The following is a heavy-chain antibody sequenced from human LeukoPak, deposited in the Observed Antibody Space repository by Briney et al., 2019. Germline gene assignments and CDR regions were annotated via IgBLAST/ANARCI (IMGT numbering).Heavy chain of an antibody. CDR3: ARDYGDYGDY. D-gene: IGHD4-17*01. V-gene: IGHV3-66*01. CDR1: GFTVSSNY. Sequence: PGGSLRLSCAASGFTVSSNYMNWVRQAPGKGLEWVSVLYADGGTSYADSVKGRFTVSRDNSKNTLYLQMNSLRAEDTAVYYCARDYGDYGDYWGQGTLVTVSS. CDR2: LYADGGT. J-gene: IGHJ4*02.